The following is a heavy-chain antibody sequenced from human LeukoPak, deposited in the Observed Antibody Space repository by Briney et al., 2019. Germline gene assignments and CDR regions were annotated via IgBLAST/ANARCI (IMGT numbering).Heavy chain of an antibody. V-gene: IGHV1-69*05. CDR1: GGTFSSYA. CDR3: ALSAAGVPYYFDY. CDR2: IIPIVGTA. J-gene: IGHJ4*02. D-gene: IGHD6-13*01. Sequence: SSVKVSCKASGGTFSSYAISWVRQAPGQGLEWMGGIIPIVGTANYAQKFQGRVTITTDESTSTAYMELSSLRSEDTAVYYCALSAAGVPYYFDYWGQGTLVTVSS.